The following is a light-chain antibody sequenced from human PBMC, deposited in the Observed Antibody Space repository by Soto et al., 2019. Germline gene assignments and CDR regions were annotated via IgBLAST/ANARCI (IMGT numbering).Light chain of an antibody. Sequence: SVLTQPASVSGSPGQSITISCTGTSSDVGGYNYVSWYQQHPGKAPKLMISEVSNRPSGVSNRFSGSKSGNTASLTISGLQAEDEADYYCGSWDSSLSAYVFGTGTKVTVL. CDR3: GSWDSSLSAYV. CDR1: SSDVGGYNY. J-gene: IGLJ1*01. V-gene: IGLV2-14*01. CDR2: EVS.